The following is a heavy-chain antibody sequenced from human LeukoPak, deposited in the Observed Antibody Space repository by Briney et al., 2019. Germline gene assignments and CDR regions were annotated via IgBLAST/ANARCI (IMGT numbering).Heavy chain of an antibody. CDR1: GFTFSRYA. CDR3: ARVGYYSSGPFSYFDY. J-gene: IGHJ4*02. Sequence: GGSLRLSCAASGFTFSRYAMHWVRPAPGKGLEWVAVLSYDGSNEYYADSVKGRFTISRDRSENTLYLQMNSLRVEDTAVYYCARVGYYSSGPFSYFDYWGQGTLVTVSS. V-gene: IGHV3-30-3*01. CDR2: LSYDGSNE. D-gene: IGHD3-10*01.